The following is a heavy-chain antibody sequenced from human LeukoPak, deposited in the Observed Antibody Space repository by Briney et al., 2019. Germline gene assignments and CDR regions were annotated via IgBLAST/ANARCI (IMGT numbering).Heavy chain of an antibody. CDR1: GGTFSSYD. D-gene: IGHD2-2*01. V-gene: IGHV1-8*03. Sequence: ASVKVSCKASGGTFSSYDINWVRQATGQGLEWMGWMNPNSGNTGYAQKFQGRVTITRNTSISTAYMELSSLRSEDTAVYYCARKVPAARRGRWFDPWGQGTLVTVSS. CDR3: ARKVPAARRGRWFDP. J-gene: IGHJ5*02. CDR2: MNPNSGNT.